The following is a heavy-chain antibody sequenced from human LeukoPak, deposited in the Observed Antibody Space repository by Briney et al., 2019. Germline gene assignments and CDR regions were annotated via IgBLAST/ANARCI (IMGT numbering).Heavy chain of an antibody. CDR2: IWYDGSNK. CDR1: GFTFSSYG. Sequence: PGGSLRLSCAASGFTFSSYGMHWVRQAPGKGLEWVAVIWYDGSNKYYADSVKGRFTISRDNSKNTLYLQMNSLRAEDTAVYYCARSSPVYYFDYWGQGTLVTVSS. J-gene: IGHJ4*02. V-gene: IGHV3-33*01. CDR3: ARSSPVYYFDY. D-gene: IGHD2-2*01.